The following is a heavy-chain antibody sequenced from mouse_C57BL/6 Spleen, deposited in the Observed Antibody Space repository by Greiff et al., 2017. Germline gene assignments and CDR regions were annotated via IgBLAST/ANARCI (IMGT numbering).Heavy chain of an antibody. Sequence: EVQLQQSGPELVKPGASVKIPCKASGYTFTDYNMDWVKQSHGKSLEWIGDINPNNGGTIYNQKFKGKATFTVDKSSSTAYMELRSLTSEDTAVYYCARRGYDYYAMDYWGQGTSVTVSS. CDR1: GYTFTDYN. CDR3: ARRGYDYYAMDY. CDR2: INPNNGGT. J-gene: IGHJ4*01. V-gene: IGHV1-18*01. D-gene: IGHD3-1*01.